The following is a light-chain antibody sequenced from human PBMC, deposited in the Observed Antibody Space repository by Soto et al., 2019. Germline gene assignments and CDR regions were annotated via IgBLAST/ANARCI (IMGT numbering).Light chain of an antibody. CDR1: QSVSSY. V-gene: IGKV3-11*01. CDR2: DAS. J-gene: IGKJ4*01. CDR3: QQRRNWAPLT. Sequence: EIVLTQSPATLYSSPGERATLSCRASQSVSSYLAGYHQKHCQAPRLLIYDASNRATGIPARFSGCGSGTDFTLTISRLEPEDFAVYYCQQRRNWAPLTFGGGTKMEIK.